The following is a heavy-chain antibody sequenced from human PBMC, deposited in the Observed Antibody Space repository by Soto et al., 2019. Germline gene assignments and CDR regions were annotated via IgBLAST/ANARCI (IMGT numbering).Heavy chain of an antibody. J-gene: IGHJ6*02. CDR2: ISVSGGST. D-gene: IGHD3-16*01. CDR3: AKDVPRSAIWLRATDQYYVMDV. CDR1: GFTFSSYA. V-gene: IGHV3-23*01. Sequence: EVQLLESGGDLVQPGGSLRLSCAASGFTFSSYAMSWVRQAPGKGLEWVSTISVSGGSTYYADSVKGRFTISRDNSKKTLYLQLNSLRAEDTAVYYCAKDVPRSAIWLRATDQYYVMDVWGQGTTVTVSS.